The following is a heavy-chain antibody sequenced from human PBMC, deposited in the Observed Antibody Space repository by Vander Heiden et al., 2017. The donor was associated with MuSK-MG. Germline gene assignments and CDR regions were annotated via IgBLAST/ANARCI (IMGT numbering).Heavy chain of an antibody. CDR2: IYTSGST. V-gene: IGHV4-61*02. CDR3: AGFVNYDYVWGSYRFDY. Sequence: QVQLQESGPGLVKPSQTLSLTCTVSGGSISSGSYYWSWIRQPAGKGLEWIGRIYTSGSTNYNPSLKSRVTISVDTSKNQFSLKLSSVTAADTAVDYCAGFVNYDYVWGSYRFDYWGQGTLVTVSS. J-gene: IGHJ4*02. CDR1: GGSISSGSYY. D-gene: IGHD3-16*02.